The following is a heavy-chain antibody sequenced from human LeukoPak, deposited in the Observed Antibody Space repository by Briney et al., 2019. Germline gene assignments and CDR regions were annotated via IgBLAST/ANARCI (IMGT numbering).Heavy chain of an antibody. V-gene: IGHV3-30*02. CDR3: AKDPHTNYYDSSGFGDY. Sequence: PGGSLRLSCAASGFTFSSYGMHWVRQAPGKGLEWVAFIRYDGSNKYYADSVKGRFTISRDNSKDTLYLQMNSLRAEDTAVYYCAKDPHTNYYDSSGFGDYWGQGTLVTVSS. J-gene: IGHJ4*02. D-gene: IGHD3-22*01. CDR1: GFTFSSYG. CDR2: IRYDGSNK.